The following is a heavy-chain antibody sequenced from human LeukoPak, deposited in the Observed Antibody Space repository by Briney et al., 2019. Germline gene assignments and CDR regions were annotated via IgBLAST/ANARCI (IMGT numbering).Heavy chain of an antibody. CDR3: AKDPGGINSY. Sequence: GGSLRLSCAASGFTFSSYGMHWVRQAPGKGLEWVGVIRYDGSNKYYTDSVQGRFTISRDNSKNTVDLQMNSLRAEDTAVYYCAKDPGGINSYWGQGTLVIVSS. D-gene: IGHD1-26*01. J-gene: IGHJ4*02. V-gene: IGHV3-30*02. CDR1: GFTFSSYG. CDR2: IRYDGSNK.